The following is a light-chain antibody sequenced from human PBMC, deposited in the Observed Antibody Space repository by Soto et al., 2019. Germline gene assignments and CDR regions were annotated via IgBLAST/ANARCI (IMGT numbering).Light chain of an antibody. Sequence: DIQMTQSPSSVSASVGDRVTITCRASQGISSWLAWYQQKPGKAPKLLIHSASLLQDGVPPRFSGGGSGTDFTLTIDRLQPEDFATYYCLQDYIYPYTFGQGTKVDIK. CDR2: SAS. CDR3: LQDYIYPYT. V-gene: IGKV1-12*01. J-gene: IGKJ2*01. CDR1: QGISSW.